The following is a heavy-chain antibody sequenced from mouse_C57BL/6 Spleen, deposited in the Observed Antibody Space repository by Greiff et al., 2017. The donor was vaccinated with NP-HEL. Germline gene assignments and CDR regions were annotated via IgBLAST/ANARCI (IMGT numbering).Heavy chain of an antibody. V-gene: IGHV1-53*01. CDR2: LNPSNGGT. Sequence: VKLQQPGTELVKPGASVKLSCKASGYTFTSYWMHWVKQRPGQGLEWIGNLNPSNGGTTYNEKFKSKATLTVDKSSSTADMQLSSLTSEDSAVYYCARGDYDVRILAYWGQGTLVTVSA. J-gene: IGHJ3*01. CDR3: ARGDYDVRILAY. D-gene: IGHD2-4*01. CDR1: GYTFTSYW.